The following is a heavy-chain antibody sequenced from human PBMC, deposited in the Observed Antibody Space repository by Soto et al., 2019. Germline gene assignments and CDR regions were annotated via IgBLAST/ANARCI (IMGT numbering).Heavy chain of an antibody. J-gene: IGHJ4*02. Sequence: EVQLVESGGGLVQPGGSLRLSCAGSGFTFSSNWMSWVRQAPGKGLEWVANIKQDGSDKNYIDSVKGRFTISRDNAKNPLYLPMNSMRVDDTAVYYCARDGPKKLGFDSWGKGTLVTVSS. CDR2: IKQDGSDK. V-gene: IGHV3-7*01. D-gene: IGHD7-27*01. CDR3: ARDGPKKLGFDS. CDR1: GFTFSSNW.